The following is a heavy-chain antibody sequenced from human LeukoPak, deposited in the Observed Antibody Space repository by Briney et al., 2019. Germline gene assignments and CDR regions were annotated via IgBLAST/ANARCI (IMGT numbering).Heavy chain of an antibody. J-gene: IGHJ4*02. CDR2: INSDGSTT. Sequence: GGSLRLSCAASGFTFSSYWMHWVRQAPGKGLVWVSRINSDGSTTTYADPVEGRFTISRDNAKNTLYLQMNSLRAEDTAVCYCARGGLYSYGLIDYWGQGSQVTVSS. V-gene: IGHV3-74*01. CDR1: GFTFSSYW. D-gene: IGHD5-18*01. CDR3: ARGGLYSYGLIDY.